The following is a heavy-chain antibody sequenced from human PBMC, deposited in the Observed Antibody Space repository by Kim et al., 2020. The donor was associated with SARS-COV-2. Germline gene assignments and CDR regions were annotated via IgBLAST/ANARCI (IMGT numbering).Heavy chain of an antibody. J-gene: IGHJ4*02. Sequence: YYADSVKGRLTISRDNAKNSLYLQMNSRRAEDTAVYYCARAWSGDTDFDYWGQGTLVTVSS. V-gene: IGHV3-21*01. D-gene: IGHD5-18*01. CDR3: ARAWSGDTDFDY.